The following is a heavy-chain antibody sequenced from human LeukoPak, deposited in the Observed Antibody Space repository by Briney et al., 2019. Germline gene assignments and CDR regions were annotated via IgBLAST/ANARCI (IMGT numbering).Heavy chain of an antibody. D-gene: IGHD3-22*01. CDR1: GGSISSYY. J-gene: IGHJ4*02. CDR2: IYYSGST. Sequence: KTSETLSLTCSVSGGSISSYYWSWIRQPPGKGLEWIGYIYYSGSTNYNPSLKSRITISVDTSKNQFSLKLSSVTAADTAVYYCAKSGRRYYDSSGYYDSDFDYWGQGTLVTVSS. V-gene: IGHV4-59*12. CDR3: AKSGRRYYDSSGYYDSDFDY.